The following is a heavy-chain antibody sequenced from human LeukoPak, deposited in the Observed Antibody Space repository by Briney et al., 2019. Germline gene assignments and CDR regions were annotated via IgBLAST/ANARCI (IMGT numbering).Heavy chain of an antibody. D-gene: IGHD3-10*01. CDR2: IYYSGST. CDR3: ARVMYYYGSGSYYFGYGMDV. J-gene: IGHJ6*02. Sequence: SETLSLTCTVSGGSISSYNWSWIRQPPGKGLEWIGYIYYSGSTNYNPSLKSRVTISVDTSKNHFSMKLSSVTAADTAVYYCARVMYYYGSGSYYFGYGMDVWGHGTTVTVSS. CDR1: GGSISSYN. V-gene: IGHV4-59*01.